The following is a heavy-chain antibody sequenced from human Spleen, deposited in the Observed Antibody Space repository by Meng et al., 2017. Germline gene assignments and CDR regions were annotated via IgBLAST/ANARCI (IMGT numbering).Heavy chain of an antibody. V-gene: IGHV3-23*01. J-gene: IGHJ4*02. CDR3: AKGVTYYYDSSGSYPTYFDY. CDR1: GFTFSSYA. Sequence: GESLKISCAASGFTFSSYAMSWVRQAPGKGLEWVSAISGSGGSTYYADSVKGRFTISRDNPKNTLYLQMNTLRAEDRALYYCAKGVTYYYDSSGSYPTYFDYWGQGTLVTVSS. CDR2: ISGSGGST. D-gene: IGHD3-22*01.